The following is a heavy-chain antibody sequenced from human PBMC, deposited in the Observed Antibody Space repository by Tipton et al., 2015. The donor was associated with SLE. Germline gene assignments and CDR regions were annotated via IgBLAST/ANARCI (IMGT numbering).Heavy chain of an antibody. CDR2: VHYGGST. J-gene: IGHJ5*02. CDR1: GYSISSGHL. D-gene: IGHD2-2*01. CDR3: ARDRAICTAYACYGESWFDP. Sequence: GLVKPSETLSLTCTVSGYSISSGHLWAWIRQPPGKGLEWIGSVHYGGSTYYNPSLKSRVTLSIGTSKNQYSLRLTSVTAADTALYYCARDRAICTAYACYGESWFDPWGQGALVTVSS. V-gene: IGHV4-38-2*02.